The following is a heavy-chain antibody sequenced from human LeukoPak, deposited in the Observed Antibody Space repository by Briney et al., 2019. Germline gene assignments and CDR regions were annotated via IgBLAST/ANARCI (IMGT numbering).Heavy chain of an antibody. CDR3: AGGFPGDV. CDR2: ISGGGTST. V-gene: IGHV3-23*01. CDR1: GFTFSSYA. J-gene: IGHJ6*04. D-gene: IGHD3-16*01. Sequence: PGGSLRLSCAASGFTFSSYAMSWVRQAPGKGLEWVSVISGGGTSTYYADSVKGRFTISKDNSRNTLYLQMNSLRAEDTAVYYCAGGFPGDVWGKGTTVTVSS.